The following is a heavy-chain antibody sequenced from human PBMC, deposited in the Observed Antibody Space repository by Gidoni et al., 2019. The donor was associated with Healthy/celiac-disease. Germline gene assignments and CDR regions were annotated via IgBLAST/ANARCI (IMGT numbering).Heavy chain of an antibody. V-gene: IGHV3-9*01. Sequence: EVQLVDSGGGLVQPGRSLRLSCAASGFTFDDYAMHWVRQAPGKGLEWVSGISWNSGSIGYADSVKGRFTISRDNAKNSLYLQMNRLRAEDTALYYCAKDISGYYDSSGYLDYWGQGTLVTVSS. D-gene: IGHD3-22*01. CDR2: ISWNSGSI. CDR1: GFTFDDYA. CDR3: AKDISGYYDSSGYLDY. J-gene: IGHJ4*02.